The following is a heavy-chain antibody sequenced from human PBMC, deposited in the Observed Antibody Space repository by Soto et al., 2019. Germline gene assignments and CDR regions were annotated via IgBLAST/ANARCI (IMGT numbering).Heavy chain of an antibody. D-gene: IGHD3-22*01. V-gene: IGHV4-59*01. J-gene: IGHJ4*02. CDR3: ARYIDYDSSGYPTELDY. Sequence: PSETLSLTCTVSGGSISSYYWSWIRQPPGKGLEWIGYIYYTGSTNYNPSLRSRVTISVDTSKNQFSLKLSSVTAADTAVYYCARYIDYDSSGYPTELDYWGQRTLVTVS. CDR1: GGSISSYY. CDR2: IYYTGST.